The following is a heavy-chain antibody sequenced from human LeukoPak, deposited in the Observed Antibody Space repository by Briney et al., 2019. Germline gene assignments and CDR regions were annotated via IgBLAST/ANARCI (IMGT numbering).Heavy chain of an antibody. Sequence: GSSVKVSCKASGGTFSIYAISWVRQAPGQGLEWMGGIIPIFGTANYAQKFQGRVTITADESTSTAYMELSSLRSEDTAVYYCALAHGKTSRGFLDYWGQGTLVTVSS. V-gene: IGHV1-69*01. CDR2: IIPIFGTA. J-gene: IGHJ4*02. D-gene: IGHD3-3*01. CDR3: ALAHGKTSRGFLDY. CDR1: GGTFSIYA.